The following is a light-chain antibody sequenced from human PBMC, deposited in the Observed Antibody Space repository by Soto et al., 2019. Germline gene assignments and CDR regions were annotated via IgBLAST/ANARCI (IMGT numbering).Light chain of an antibody. J-gene: IGKJ1*01. CDR1: QSVSTN. Sequence: EIVMTQSPATLSVSPGERATLSCRASQSVSTNLAWYQQKPGQAPRLLIYGASTGATGLPARFSGSASGSDFTLTISGLQSEDAAIYYCQQYNNWPRTFGQGTKVDIK. CDR3: QQYNNWPRT. CDR2: GAS. V-gene: IGKV3-15*01.